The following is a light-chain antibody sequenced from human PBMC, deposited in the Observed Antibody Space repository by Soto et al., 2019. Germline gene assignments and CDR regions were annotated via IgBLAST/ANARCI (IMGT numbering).Light chain of an antibody. J-gene: IGKJ1*01. CDR2: AAS. Sequence: DIQMTQSPSSLSASVGERVAIICRASQTISSYLNWYQQKPGKAPRLLIYAASSLQSGVPSRFSGSGSGTDFTLTINSLQPEDFATYYCQQSYSAPGTFGQGTKVEIK. CDR1: QTISSY. V-gene: IGKV1-39*01. CDR3: QQSYSAPGT.